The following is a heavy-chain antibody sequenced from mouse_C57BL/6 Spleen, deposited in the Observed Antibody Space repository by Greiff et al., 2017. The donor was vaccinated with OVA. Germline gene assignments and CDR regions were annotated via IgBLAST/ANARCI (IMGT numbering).Heavy chain of an antibody. CDR1: GYAFSSSW. CDR3: ARSYYGYYADYFDY. D-gene: IGHD2-3*01. V-gene: IGHV1-82*01. CDR2: IYPGDGDT. J-gene: IGHJ2*01. Sequence: QVQLKESGPELVKPGASVKLSCKASGYAFSSSWMNWVKQRPGKGLEWIGRIYPGDGDTNYNRKFKGKATLTADKSSSTAYMQLSSLTSEDSAVYFCARSYYGYYADYFDYWGQGTTLTVSS.